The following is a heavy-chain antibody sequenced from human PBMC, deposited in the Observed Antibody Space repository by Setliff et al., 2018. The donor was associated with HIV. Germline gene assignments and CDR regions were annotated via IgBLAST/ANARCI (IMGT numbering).Heavy chain of an antibody. CDR1: GGSMSTYY. Sequence: PSETLSLTCTVSGGSMSTYYWSWIRQPPGKGLEWIGYIYTSGSTNYNPSLRSRVTISVDTSKNHFSLKLSSVTAADTAVYYCARVHCGGDCSYYYYYYMDVWGKGTTVTVSS. CDR3: ARVHCGGDCSYYYYYYMDV. CDR2: IYTSGST. D-gene: IGHD2-21*02. J-gene: IGHJ6*03. V-gene: IGHV4-4*08.